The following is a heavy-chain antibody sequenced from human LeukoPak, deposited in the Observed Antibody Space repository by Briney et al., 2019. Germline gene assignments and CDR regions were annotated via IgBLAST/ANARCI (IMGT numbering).Heavy chain of an antibody. CDR1: GFSFRSHW. V-gene: IGHV3-15*01. J-gene: IGHJ5*02. CDR2: IKSKNVGGTT. Sequence: GGSLRLSCAASGFSFRSHWMSWVRQAPGKGLEWVGRIKSKNVGGTTDYAAPVKGRFTISRDDSKNTVYLQMNSLKIEDTAVYYCTSHAAFDPWGQGTLVTVSS. CDR3: TSHAAFDP.